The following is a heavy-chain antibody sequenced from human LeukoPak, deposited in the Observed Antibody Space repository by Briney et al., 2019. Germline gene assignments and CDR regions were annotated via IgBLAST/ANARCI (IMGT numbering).Heavy chain of an antibody. CDR3: ARPIKRGAVAGRLPFDY. J-gene: IGHJ4*02. D-gene: IGHD6-19*01. CDR1: GFTFSSYE. CDR2: INHSGST. V-gene: IGHV4-34*01. Sequence: GSLRLSCAASGFTFSSYEMNWVRQPPGKGLEWIGEINHSGSTNYNPSLKSRVTISVDTSKNQFSLKLSSVTAADTAVYYCARPIKRGAVAGRLPFDYWGQGTLVTVSS.